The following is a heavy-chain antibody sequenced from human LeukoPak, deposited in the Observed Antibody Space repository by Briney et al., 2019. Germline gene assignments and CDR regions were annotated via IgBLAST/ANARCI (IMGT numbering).Heavy chain of an antibody. D-gene: IGHD3-22*01. V-gene: IGHV1-3*01. J-gene: IGHJ4*02. Sequence: ASVTVSCTASGYTFTSNAMHWVRQAPGQRLEWMGWINAGNGNTKYSQKFQGRVTITRDTSASTAYMELSSLRSEDTAVYYCARTHKPYYYDSSGYYVLGYWGQGTLVTVSS. CDR1: GYTFTSNA. CDR2: INAGNGNT. CDR3: ARTHKPYYYDSSGYYVLGY.